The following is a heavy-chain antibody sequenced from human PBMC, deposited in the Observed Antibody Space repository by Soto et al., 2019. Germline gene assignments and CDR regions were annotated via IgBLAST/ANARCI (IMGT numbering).Heavy chain of an antibody. Sequence: EVQLLESGGGLVQPGGSLRLSCAAPGLPFNIYAMTWARQSPGKGRELVSSLSSNGGSTYYAASGRGRFTIARDNSKDTLYLQMNSLKAEDTAIFYCAKNTVHWYFELWGRGTLVTVSS. CDR1: GLPFNIYA. CDR3: AKNTVHWYFEL. CDR2: LSSNGGST. V-gene: IGHV3-23*01. J-gene: IGHJ2*01. D-gene: IGHD4-17*01.